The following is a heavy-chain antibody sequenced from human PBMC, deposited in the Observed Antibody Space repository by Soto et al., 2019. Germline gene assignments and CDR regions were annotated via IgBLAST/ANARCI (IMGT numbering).Heavy chain of an antibody. J-gene: IGHJ4*02. CDR3: ARGTVTTSYFDY. Sequence: PSETLSLTCTVSGGSISSYYWSWIRQPPGKGLEWIGYIYYIGSTNYNPSLKSRVTISVDTSKNHFSLKLSSVTAADTAVYYCARGTVTTSYFDYWGQGTLVTVSS. V-gene: IGHV4-59*01. D-gene: IGHD4-17*01. CDR1: GGSISSYY. CDR2: IYYIGST.